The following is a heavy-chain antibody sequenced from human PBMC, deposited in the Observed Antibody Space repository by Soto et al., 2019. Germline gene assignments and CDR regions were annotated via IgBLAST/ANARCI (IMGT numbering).Heavy chain of an antibody. V-gene: IGHV1-69*02. CDR2: IIPILGIA. CDR1: GGTFSSYT. D-gene: IGHD3-22*01. J-gene: IGHJ4*02. CDR3: AKHTTTMIEPLDC. Sequence: SVKVSCKASGGTFSSYTISWVRQAPGQGLEWMGRIIPILGIANYAQKFQGRVTITADKSTSTAYMELNSLRAEDTAVYYCAKHTTTMIEPLDCWGQGTLVTVS.